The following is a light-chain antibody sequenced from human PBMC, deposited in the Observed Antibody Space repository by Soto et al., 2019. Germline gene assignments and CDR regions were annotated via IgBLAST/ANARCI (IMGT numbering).Light chain of an antibody. V-gene: IGKV1-39*01. J-gene: IGKJ1*01. Sequence: DIQMTQSPSSLSASVGDRVTITCRASQSISSYLNWYQQKPGEAPKVLIYAASSLQSGVPPRFSGSGSGTDFTLTISSLQPEDFATYYCQQSYSTPWTFGQGTKVDIK. CDR2: AAS. CDR1: QSISSY. CDR3: QQSYSTPWT.